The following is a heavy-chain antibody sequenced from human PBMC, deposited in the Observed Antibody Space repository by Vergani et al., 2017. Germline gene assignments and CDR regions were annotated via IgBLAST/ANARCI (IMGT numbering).Heavy chain of an antibody. D-gene: IGHD5-18*01. CDR1: GFTFDDYG. CDR2: IRNKAYGGTT. Sequence: EVQLVESGGGVVRPGGSLRLSCAASGFTFDDYGMTWVRQAPGKGLEWVAFIRNKAYGGTTEYAASVKGRFTISRDDSKRLAYLQLSGLKTEDTAVYFCSRGRGYSFGYSDYWGQGTLVTVSS. CDR3: SRGRGYSFGYSDY. J-gene: IGHJ4*02. V-gene: IGHV3-49*04.